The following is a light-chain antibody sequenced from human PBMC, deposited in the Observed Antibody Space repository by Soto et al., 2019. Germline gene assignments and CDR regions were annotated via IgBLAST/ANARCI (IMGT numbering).Light chain of an antibody. CDR1: SSDVGSYNL. CDR2: EDS. V-gene: IGLV2-23*01. Sequence: QSALTQPASVSGSPGQSITISCAGGSSDVGSYNLVSWYQQHPGEAPKLMISEDSKRPSGVSNRFSGSKSGDTASLTISGLQAEDEADYYCCSYAGSSTWEFGGGTKLTVL. J-gene: IGLJ3*02. CDR3: CSYAGSSTWE.